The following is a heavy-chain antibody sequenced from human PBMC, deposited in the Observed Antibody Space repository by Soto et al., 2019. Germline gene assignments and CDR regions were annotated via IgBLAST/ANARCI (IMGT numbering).Heavy chain of an antibody. Sequence: GGSLSLSCAASGFTFTSYAMSWVRQAPGKGLEWVSTISGGGGRTYYADSVKGRFTISRDTSKNTLDLQMNSLRTDDTAIYYCAKDHISLRFLHRRHYFDYWGQGT. V-gene: IGHV3-23*01. J-gene: IGHJ4*02. CDR2: ISGGGGRT. CDR1: GFTFTSYA. CDR3: AKDHISLRFLHRRHYFDY. D-gene: IGHD3-3*01.